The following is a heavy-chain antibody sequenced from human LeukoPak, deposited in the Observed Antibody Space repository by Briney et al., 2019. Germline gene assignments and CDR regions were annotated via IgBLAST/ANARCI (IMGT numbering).Heavy chain of an antibody. J-gene: IGHJ6*02. V-gene: IGHV4-30-4*01. Sequence: PSETLSLTCTVSGGSISSGDYYWSWIRQPPGKGLEWIGFIYYSENTYYNPSLKSRVTISVDTSKNQFSLKLTSVTAADTAVYYCARGGYYDQAMDVWGQGTTVTVSS. CDR3: ARGGYYDQAMDV. D-gene: IGHD3-22*01. CDR1: GGSISSGDYY. CDR2: IYYSENT.